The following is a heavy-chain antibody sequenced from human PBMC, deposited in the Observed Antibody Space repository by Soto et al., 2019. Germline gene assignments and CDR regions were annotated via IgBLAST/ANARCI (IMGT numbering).Heavy chain of an antibody. V-gene: IGHV3-30*18. D-gene: IGHD4-17*01. CDR1: GFTFSSYG. CDR2: ISYDGSNK. CDR3: AKDLGFGDYGAFDI. Sequence: GGSLRLSCAASGFTFSSYGMHWVRQAPGKGLEWVAVISYDGSNKYYADSVKGRFTISRDNSKNTLYLQMNSLRAEDTAVYYCAKDLGFGDYGAFDIWGQGTMVTVSS. J-gene: IGHJ3*02.